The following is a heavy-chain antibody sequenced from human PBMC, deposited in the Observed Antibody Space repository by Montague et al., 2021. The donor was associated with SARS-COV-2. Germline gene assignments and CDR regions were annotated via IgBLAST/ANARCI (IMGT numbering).Heavy chain of an antibody. CDR3: ARQENSSGWSKPDAFDI. CDR1: GGSISSSSYY. Sequence: SETLSLTCTVSGGSISSSSYYWGWIRQPPGKGLEWIGSIYYSGSTYYNPSLKSRVTISVDTSKNQFSLKLSSLTAADTAVYYCARQENSSGWSKPDAFDIWGQGTMVTVSS. V-gene: IGHV4-39*01. CDR2: IYYSGST. J-gene: IGHJ3*02. D-gene: IGHD6-19*01.